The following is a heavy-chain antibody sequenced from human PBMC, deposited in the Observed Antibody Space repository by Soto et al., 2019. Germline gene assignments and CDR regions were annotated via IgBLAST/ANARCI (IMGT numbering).Heavy chain of an antibody. Sequence: QVQLQESGPGLVRPSQTLSLTCTVSGGSINSGDYCWSWIRQHPGKGLDWIGCISYGGSTSYNPSLKSRVTISVDTSKHQFSLKLSSLTAADTAVYYCSRGILVWGQGALITVSS. V-gene: IGHV4-31*03. CDR3: SRGILV. J-gene: IGHJ4*02. CDR2: ISYGGST. CDR1: GGSINSGDYC. D-gene: IGHD5-18*01.